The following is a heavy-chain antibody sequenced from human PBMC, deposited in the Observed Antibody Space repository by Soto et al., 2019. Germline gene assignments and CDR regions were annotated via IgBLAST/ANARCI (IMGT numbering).Heavy chain of an antibody. V-gene: IGHV5-10-1*01. Sequence: PGESLKISCQGSGYSFTTHWITWVRQTPGKGLEWMGRIDPSNSYINYSPSFQGHVTISVDRSISTAYLQWSRLEGSDNAIYYCARRLSGPKEEYNAYYFYGLDVWGQGTTVTVSS. CDR1: GYSFTTHW. D-gene: IGHD1-1*01. CDR3: ARRLSGPKEEYNAYYFYGLDV. J-gene: IGHJ6*02. CDR2: IDPSNSYI.